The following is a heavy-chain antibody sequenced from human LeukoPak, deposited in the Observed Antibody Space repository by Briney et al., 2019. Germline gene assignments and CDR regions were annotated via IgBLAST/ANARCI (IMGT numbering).Heavy chain of an antibody. D-gene: IGHD3-10*01. CDR3: ARYLVRGAPRADP. CDR1: GYSFSNYG. Sequence: ASVKVSCNAAGYSFSNYGITWVRHAPGQGLEWMGYMSANNGDTKYAQKFQGRVAMTTDTYTSTAHLELRSLTSDDTAVYYCARYLVRGAPRADPWGQGTLVTV. V-gene: IGHV1-18*01. CDR2: MSANNGDT. J-gene: IGHJ5*02.